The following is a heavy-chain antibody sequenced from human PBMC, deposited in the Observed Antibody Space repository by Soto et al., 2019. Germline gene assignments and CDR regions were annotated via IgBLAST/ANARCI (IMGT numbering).Heavy chain of an antibody. J-gene: IGHJ6*01. CDR2: IIPIFGTA. CDR3: AHHFTLFGVVIIDQGAGDV. D-gene: IGHD3-3*01. CDR1: GGTFSSYA. V-gene: IGHV1-69*01. Sequence: QVQLVQSGAEVKKPGSSVKVSCKASGGTFSSYAISWVRQAPGQGLEWMGGIIPIFGTANYAQKFQGRVTITADESTSTAYMELSSLRSEDTAVYYCAHHFTLFGVVIIDQGAGDVWGQGTTVTVSS.